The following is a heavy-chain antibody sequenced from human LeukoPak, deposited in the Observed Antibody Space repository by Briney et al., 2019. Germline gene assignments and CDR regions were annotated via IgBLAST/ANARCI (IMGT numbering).Heavy chain of an antibody. D-gene: IGHD3-10*01. V-gene: IGHV1-2*02. CDR1: GGTFSSYA. CDR3: ARAYYGSGSYYNWFDP. CDR2: INPNSGGT. J-gene: IGHJ5*02. Sequence: AASVKVSCKASGGTFSSYAISWVRQAPGQGLEWMGWINPNSGGTNYAQKFQGRVTMTRDTSISTAYMELSRLRSDDTAVYYCARAYYGSGSYYNWFDPWGQGTLVTVSS.